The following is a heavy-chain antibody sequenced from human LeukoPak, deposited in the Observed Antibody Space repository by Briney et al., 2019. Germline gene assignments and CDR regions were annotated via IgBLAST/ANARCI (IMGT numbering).Heavy chain of an antibody. J-gene: IGHJ6*02. D-gene: IGHD6-19*01. Sequence: SETLSPTCTLCGASFSSHPRTWIRQPAGKGLDWIGYLYYTGSTNYSPSLKSRVTISVDTSKNQFSLKLSSVTAADTAVYYCARADGAVAAYYGIDVWGQGTTVTVSS. CDR2: LYYTGST. CDR3: ARADGAVAAYYGIDV. CDR1: GASFSSHP. V-gene: IGHV4-59*11.